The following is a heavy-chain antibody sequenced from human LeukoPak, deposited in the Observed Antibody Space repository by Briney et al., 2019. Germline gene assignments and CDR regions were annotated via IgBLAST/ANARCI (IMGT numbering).Heavy chain of an antibody. CDR2: INHSGNT. CDR3: ARERRGYSYGTADYFDY. D-gene: IGHD5-18*01. J-gene: IGHJ4*02. Sequence: SETLSLTCGVSGGSFSGYYWNWIRQSPEKGLVWVGEINHSGNTRYNPSLRSRITMSVDTSRNHFSLKLSSVTAADTAVYYCARERRGYSYGTADYFDYWGQGTLLTVSS. V-gene: IGHV4-34*10. CDR1: GGSFSGYY.